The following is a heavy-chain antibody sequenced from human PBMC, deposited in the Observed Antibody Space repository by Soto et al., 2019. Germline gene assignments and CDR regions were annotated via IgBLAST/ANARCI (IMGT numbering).Heavy chain of an antibody. J-gene: IGHJ4*02. CDR2: IYWDDDK. Sequence: QITLKESGPTLVKPTQTLTLTCTFSGFSLSTSGVGVGWIRQPPGKALEWLALIYWDDDKRYSPSLKSRLTITKDTSKNQVVLTMINMDPVDTATYYCAHYSDRLDYWGQGTLVTVSS. CDR3: AHYSDRLDY. CDR1: GFSLSTSGVG. D-gene: IGHD3-22*01. V-gene: IGHV2-5*02.